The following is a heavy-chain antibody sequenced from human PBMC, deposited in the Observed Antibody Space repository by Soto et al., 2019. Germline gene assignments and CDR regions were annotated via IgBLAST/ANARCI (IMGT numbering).Heavy chain of an antibody. D-gene: IGHD6-13*01. CDR2: INSDGSIT. V-gene: IGHV3-74*01. CDR3: AREYSSSRYFDY. CDR1: GFTFSSYA. Sequence: PGGSLRLSCAASGFTFSSYAMSWVRQAPGKGLEWVSRINSDGSITNYADSVKGRFTISRDNAKNTLFLQMNSLRAEDTAVYYCAREYSSSRYFDYWGQGTLVTVSS. J-gene: IGHJ4*02.